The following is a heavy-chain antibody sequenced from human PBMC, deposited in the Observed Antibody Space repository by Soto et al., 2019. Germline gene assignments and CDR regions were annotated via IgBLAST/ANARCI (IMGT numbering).Heavy chain of an antibody. J-gene: IGHJ5*02. D-gene: IGHD4-4*01. CDR1: GDTFGRFT. Sequence: SVKVSCKASGDTFGRFTINWVRQAPGQGLEWMGGIKPISDITNYAQRFQGRVTFTADASTSTVYLELSSLRSEDTAMYYCARDPSTINKLIGVWFDPWGQGTLVTVSS. V-gene: IGHV1-69*13. CDR3: ARDPSTINKLIGVWFDP. CDR2: IKPISDIT.